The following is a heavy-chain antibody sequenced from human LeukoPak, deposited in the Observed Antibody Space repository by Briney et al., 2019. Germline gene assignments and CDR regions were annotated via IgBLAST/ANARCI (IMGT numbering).Heavy chain of an antibody. CDR1: GFTFSTYA. CDR3: AKDTNSMIFGYSSGWYVLDY. V-gene: IGHV3-23*01. CDR2: ISGLGGGT. Sequence: GGSLRLSCAASGFTFSTYAMTWVRQAPGKGLEWVSTISGLGGGTYYADSVKGRFTISRDNSKNTLYLQMNSLRAEDTAVYYCAKDTNSMIFGYSSGWYVLDYWGQGTLVTVSS. D-gene: IGHD6-19*01. J-gene: IGHJ4*02.